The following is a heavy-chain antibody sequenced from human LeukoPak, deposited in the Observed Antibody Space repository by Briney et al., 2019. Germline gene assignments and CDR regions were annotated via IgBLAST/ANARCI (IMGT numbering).Heavy chain of an antibody. CDR2: IWYDGSNK. CDR1: GFTFSSYG. J-gene: IGHJ3*02. V-gene: IGHV3-33*06. CDR3: AKAYIPGRIFGVLAFDI. Sequence: GRSLRLSCAAFGFTFSSYGMHWVRQAPGKGLEWVAVIWYDGSNKYYADSVKGRFTISRDNSKNTLYLQMNSLRAEDTAVYYCAKAYIPGRIFGVLAFDIWGQGTMVTVSS. D-gene: IGHD3-10*02.